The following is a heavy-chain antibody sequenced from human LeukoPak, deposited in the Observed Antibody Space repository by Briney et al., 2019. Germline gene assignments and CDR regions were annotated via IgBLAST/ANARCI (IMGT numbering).Heavy chain of an antibody. V-gene: IGHV3-30*02. CDR1: GFTFSSYG. D-gene: IGHD3-10*01. Sequence: PGGSLRLSCAASGFTFSSYGMHWVRQAPGKGLEWVAFIRYDGSNKYYADSVKGRFTISRDNSKNTLYLQMNSLRAEDTAVFYCARFGEFSSRYMDVWGKGTTVTVSS. CDR3: ARFGEFSSRYMDV. J-gene: IGHJ6*03. CDR2: IRYDGSNK.